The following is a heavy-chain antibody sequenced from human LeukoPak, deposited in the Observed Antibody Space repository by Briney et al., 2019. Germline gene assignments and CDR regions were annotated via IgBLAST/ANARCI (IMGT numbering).Heavy chain of an antibody. J-gene: IGHJ6*04. CDR3: AELGITMIGGV. CDR2: IYSGGST. CDR1: GFTVSYNY. D-gene: IGHD3-10*02. Sequence: PGGSLRLSCAASGFTVSYNYMSWVRQAPGKGLEWVSLIYSGGSTYYADSVKGRFTVSRDNSKNTLYLQMNSLRAEDTAVYYCAELGITMIGGVWGKGTTVTISS. V-gene: IGHV3-53*01.